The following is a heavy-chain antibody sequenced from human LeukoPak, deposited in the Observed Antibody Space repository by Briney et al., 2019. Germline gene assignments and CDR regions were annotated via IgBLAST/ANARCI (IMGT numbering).Heavy chain of an antibody. CDR1: GYSISSGYF. V-gene: IGHV4-38-2*02. D-gene: IGHD2-2*02. J-gene: IGHJ4*02. CDR2: FYHSGIT. Sequence: PSETLSLTCTVSGYSISSGYFWGWIRQPPGKGLEWIGSFYHSGITYYNPSLKSRVTISVEMSKDQFSLKLSSVTAADTAVYYCARGAPYCSSTSCYNLVYWGQGTLVTVSS. CDR3: ARGAPYCSSTSCYNLVY.